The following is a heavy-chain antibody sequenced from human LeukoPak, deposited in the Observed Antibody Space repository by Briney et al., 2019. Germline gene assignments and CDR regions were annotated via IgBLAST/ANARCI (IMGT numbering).Heavy chain of an antibody. J-gene: IGHJ4*01. CDR1: GFTFSSHN. D-gene: IGHD5-12*01. Sequence: QPGGSLRLSCAASGFTFSSHNMNWVRQAPGKGLEWVSYISRSSSTIYYADSVKGRFTISRDNAKNSLYLQMNSLRDEDTAVYYCARDSVGLVATIKDFWGHGTLVTVSS. CDR2: ISRSSSTI. CDR3: ARDSVGLVATIKDF. V-gene: IGHV3-48*02.